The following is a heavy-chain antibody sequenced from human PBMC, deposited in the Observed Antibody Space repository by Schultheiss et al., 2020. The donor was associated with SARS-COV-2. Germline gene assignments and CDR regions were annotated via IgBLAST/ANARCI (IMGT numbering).Heavy chain of an antibody. D-gene: IGHD3-3*01. J-gene: IGHJ6*02. CDR3: ASFRYYDFWSGYSVSLGSYGMDV. Sequence: SETLSLTCTVSGGSISSGGYYWSWIRQHPGKGLEWIGYIYHGGSSYYNPSLKSRVTISVDTSKNQFSLKLSSVTAADTAVYYCASFRYYDFWSGYSVSLGSYGMDVWGQGTTVTVSS. V-gene: IGHV4-31*03. CDR1: GGSISSGGYY. CDR2: IYHGGSS.